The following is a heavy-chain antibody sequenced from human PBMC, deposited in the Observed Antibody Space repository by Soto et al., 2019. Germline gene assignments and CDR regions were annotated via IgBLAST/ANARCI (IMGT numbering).Heavy chain of an antibody. CDR1: GGSFSGYY. V-gene: IGHV4-34*01. CDR3: ARGRSLWFGEPHKTAYYYGMDV. J-gene: IGHJ6*02. CDR2: INHSGST. D-gene: IGHD3-10*01. Sequence: SETLSLTCAVYGGSFSGYYWSWIRQPPGKGLEWIGEINHSGSTNYNPSLKSRVTISVDTSKNQFSLKLSSVTAADTAVYYCARGRSLWFGEPHKTAYYYGMDVWGQGTTVTVSS.